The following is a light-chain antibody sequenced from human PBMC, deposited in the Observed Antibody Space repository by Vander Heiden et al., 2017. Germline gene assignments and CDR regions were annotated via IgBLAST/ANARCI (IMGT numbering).Light chain of an antibody. CDR1: QSLLHSNGYNY. V-gene: IGKV2-28*01. J-gene: IGKJ4*01. CDR2: LGS. Sequence: IVLTQPPLLLLVTPGEPASISCRSSQSLLHSNGYNYLDWYQQKPGQSPQLLIYLGSNRASGVPDRFSGSGSGTDFTLKISRVEAEDVGVYYCMQALQTPLTFGGGTKVEIK. CDR3: MQALQTPLT.